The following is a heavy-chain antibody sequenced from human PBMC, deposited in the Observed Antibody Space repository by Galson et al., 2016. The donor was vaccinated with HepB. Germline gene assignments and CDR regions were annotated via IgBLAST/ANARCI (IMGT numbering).Heavy chain of an antibody. D-gene: IGHD2-2*01. V-gene: IGHV3-30*18. J-gene: IGHJ4*02. CDR1: GFTFSSYG. CDR2: ISYDGSNK. CDR3: AKDGRIYCSSASCHDNFHY. Sequence: SLRLSCAASGFTFSSYGMHWVRQAPGKGLEWVAFISYDGSNKKYADSVKGHFTISRDNSKKTLYLQMNSRRAEDTEVYYCAKDGRIYCSSASCHDNFHYWGQGTLVTVSS.